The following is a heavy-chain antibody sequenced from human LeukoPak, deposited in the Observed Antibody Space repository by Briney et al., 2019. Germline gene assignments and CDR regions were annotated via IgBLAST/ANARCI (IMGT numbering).Heavy chain of an antibody. J-gene: IGHJ4*02. D-gene: IGHD4-17*01. Sequence: GASLKISCKGSGSIFTTYWIGWVRQLPGKGLEWMGIIYPGDSDTRYSPSFQGQVTISADKSISTAYLQWSSLKASDTAMYYCARADYGDSTAAYWGQGSLVTVSS. CDR2: IYPGDSDT. CDR1: GSIFTTYW. V-gene: IGHV5-51*01. CDR3: ARADYGDSTAAY.